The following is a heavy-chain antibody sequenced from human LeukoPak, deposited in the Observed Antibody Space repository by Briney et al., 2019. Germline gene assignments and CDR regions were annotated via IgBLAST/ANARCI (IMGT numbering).Heavy chain of an antibody. J-gene: IGHJ6*02. V-gene: IGHV1-24*01. D-gene: IGHD2-2*01. CDR2: FDPEDGET. Sequence: ASVKVSCKVSGYTLTELSMHWVRQAPGKGLEWMGGFDPEDGETIYAQKFQGRVTMTEDTSTDTAYMELSSLRSEDTAVYYCATLGVVVVPAAIHYYYGMDVWGQGTTVTVSS. CDR3: ATLGVVVVPAAIHYYYGMDV. CDR1: GYTLTELS.